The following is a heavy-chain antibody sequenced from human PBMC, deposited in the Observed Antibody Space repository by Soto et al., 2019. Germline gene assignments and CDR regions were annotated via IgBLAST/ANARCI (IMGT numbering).Heavy chain of an antibody. CDR2: IWYDASNK. V-gene: IGHV3-33*01. CDR3: ARGRGDGGGLEL. D-gene: IGHD3-16*01. CDR1: GFTFRTYG. J-gene: IGHJ4*02. Sequence: ESGGGVVKPGRSLRLSCAASGFTFRTYGMYWVSQAPGKGLEWVAVIWYDASNKYYADSVKGRFTISRDNSENTLYLQMNSLRAEDTAVYDCARGRGDGGGLELWGQGTLDTVSS.